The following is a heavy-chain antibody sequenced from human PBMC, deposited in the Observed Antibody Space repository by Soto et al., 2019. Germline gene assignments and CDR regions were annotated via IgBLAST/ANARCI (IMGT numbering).Heavy chain of an antibody. CDR1: GGSISSGDYY. J-gene: IGHJ4*02. CDR3: ARDPMVLVEHYFDY. V-gene: IGHV4-30-4*01. D-gene: IGHD2-8*01. CDR2: IYYSGST. Sequence: PSETLSLTCTVSGGSISSGDYYWSWIRQPPGKGLEWIGYIYYSGSTYYNPSLKSRVTISVDTSKNQFSLKLSSVTAADTAVYYCARDPMVLVEHYFDYWGQGTLVTVSS.